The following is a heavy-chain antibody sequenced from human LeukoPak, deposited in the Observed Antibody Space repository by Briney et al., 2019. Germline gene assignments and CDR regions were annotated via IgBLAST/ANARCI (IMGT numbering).Heavy chain of an antibody. CDR1: GGTFSSYA. V-gene: IGHV1-69*13. Sequence: ASVKVSCKASGGTFSSYAISWVRQAPGQGLEWMGGIIPIFGTANYAQKFQGRVTITADVSTSTAYMELSSLRSEDTAVYYCARRAVAGTSAFDIWGQGTMVTVSS. D-gene: IGHD6-19*01. CDR2: IIPIFGTA. CDR3: ARRAVAGTSAFDI. J-gene: IGHJ3*02.